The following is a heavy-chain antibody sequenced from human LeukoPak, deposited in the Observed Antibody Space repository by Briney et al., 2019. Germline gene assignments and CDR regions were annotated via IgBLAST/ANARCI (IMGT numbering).Heavy chain of an antibody. V-gene: IGHV1-18*04. D-gene: IGHD3-10*01. CDR2: ISAYNGNT. J-gene: IGHJ6*04. CDR1: GYTFTSYG. CDR3: ARGGHVPYYYYGMDV. Sequence: ASVKVSCKASGYTFTSYGISWVRQAPGQGLEWMGWISAYNGNTNYAQKLQGRVTMTTDTSTSTAYMELRSLRFDDTAVYYCARGGHVPYYYYGMDVWGKGTTVTVSS.